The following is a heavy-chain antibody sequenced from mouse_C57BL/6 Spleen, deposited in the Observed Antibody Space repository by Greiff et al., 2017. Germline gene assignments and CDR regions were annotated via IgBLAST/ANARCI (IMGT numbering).Heavy chain of an antibody. Sequence: VQLQQPGAELVKPGASVKMSCTASGYTFTSDWITWVKQRPGQGLEWIGDIYPGSGSTNYNEKFKSKATPTVDTSSSAAYMQRSSLTSEDSAVYCCARRRYDWGTGTTVTVSS. CDR2: IYPGSGST. D-gene: IGHD2-14*01. V-gene: IGHV1-55*01. CDR1: GYTFTSDW. J-gene: IGHJ1*03. CDR3: ARRRYD.